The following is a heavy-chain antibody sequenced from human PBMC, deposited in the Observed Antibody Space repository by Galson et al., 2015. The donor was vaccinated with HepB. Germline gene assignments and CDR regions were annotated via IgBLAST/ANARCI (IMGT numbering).Heavy chain of an antibody. CDR3: AAGWRGGGWWNGGDL. Sequence: DTRPLCCAVGVTPCSGYLCWLLQHPPGERLGGTGVINHRGTTDYDPSLNRRASISVDTTKNQFYLRVSSVIAADTGVYYCAAGWRGGGWWNGGDLWGQGTLVTVSS. CDR1: VTPCSGYL. D-gene: IGHD6-19*01. J-gene: IGHJ5*02. CDR2: INHRGTT. V-gene: IGHV4-34*01.